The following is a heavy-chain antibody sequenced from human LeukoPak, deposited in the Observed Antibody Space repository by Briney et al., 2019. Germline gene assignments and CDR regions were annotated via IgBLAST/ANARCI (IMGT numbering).Heavy chain of an antibody. D-gene: IGHD6-19*01. CDR2: INPNSGGT. V-gene: IGHV1-2*02. J-gene: IGHJ4*02. Sequence: ASVKVSCKASGYTFTGYYMHWVRQALGQGLEWMGWINPNSGGTNYAQKFQGRVTMTRDTSISTAYMELSRLRSDDTAVYYCARVRYSSGWSPFDYWGQGTLVTVSS. CDR3: ARVRYSSGWSPFDY. CDR1: GYTFTGYY.